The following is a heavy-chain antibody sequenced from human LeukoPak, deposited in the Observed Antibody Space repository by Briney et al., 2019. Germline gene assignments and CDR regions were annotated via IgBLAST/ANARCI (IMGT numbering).Heavy chain of an antibody. CDR3: ARGAGGYRFDH. Sequence: SETLSLTCTVSGGSISDYHWTWIRQPPGKALEYIGYIYNRGTTYYNPSLKSRVTISADTSKKQFSLKLTSLTAADTAVYYCARGAGGYRFDHWGQGTLVTVSS. D-gene: IGHD1-1*01. CDR1: GGSISDYH. CDR2: IYNRGTT. J-gene: IGHJ5*02. V-gene: IGHV4-59*01.